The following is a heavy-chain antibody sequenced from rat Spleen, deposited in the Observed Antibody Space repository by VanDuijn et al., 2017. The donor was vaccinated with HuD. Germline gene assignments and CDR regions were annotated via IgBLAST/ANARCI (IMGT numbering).Heavy chain of an antibody. D-gene: IGHD1-11*01. CDR3: ARHNYGGYSEPVDY. CDR2: ISYEGSST. Sequence: EVQLVESGGGLVQPGRSMKLSCAASGFTFSDYYMAWVRQAPKKGLEWVASISYEGSSTYYGDSVKGRFTISRDNAKSTLYLQMNSLRSEDTATYYCARHNYGGYSEPVDYWGQGVMVTVSS. J-gene: IGHJ2*01. V-gene: IGHV5-22*01. CDR1: GFTFSDYY.